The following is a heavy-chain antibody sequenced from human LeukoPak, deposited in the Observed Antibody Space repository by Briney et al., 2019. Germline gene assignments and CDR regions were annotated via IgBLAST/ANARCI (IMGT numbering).Heavy chain of an antibody. CDR2: INHSGST. D-gene: IGHD1-14*01. V-gene: IGHV4-34*01. CDR3: ARLRGWPEPNWFDP. CDR1: GGSFSGYH. Sequence: SETLSLTCAVYGGSFSGYHWSWIRQPPGKGLEWIGEINHSGSTNYNPSLKSRVTISVDTSKNQFSLKLSSVTAADTAVYYCARLRGWPEPNWFDPWGQGTLVTVSS. J-gene: IGHJ5*02.